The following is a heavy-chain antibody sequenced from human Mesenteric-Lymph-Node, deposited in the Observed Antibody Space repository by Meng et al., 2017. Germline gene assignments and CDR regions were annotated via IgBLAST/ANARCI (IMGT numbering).Heavy chain of an antibody. CDR1: GGSVSSGSYY. Sequence: QVQLQEAGPGLVRPSETLALTCTVSGGSVSSGSYYWSWIRQPPGKGLEWIGYIYYSGSTNYNPSLKSRVTISVDTSKNQFSLKLSSVTAADTAVYYCASSDYYRSDYWGQGTLVTVSS. CDR3: ASSDYYRSDY. V-gene: IGHV4-61*01. D-gene: IGHD3-22*01. J-gene: IGHJ4*02. CDR2: IYYSGST.